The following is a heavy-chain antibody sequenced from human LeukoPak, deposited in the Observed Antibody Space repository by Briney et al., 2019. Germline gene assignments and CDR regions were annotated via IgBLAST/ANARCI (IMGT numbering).Heavy chain of an antibody. V-gene: IGHV4-34*01. CDR2: IYYSGST. Sequence: PSETLSLTCAVYGGSFSGYYWGWIRQPPGKGLEWIGSIYYSGSTYYNPSLKSRVTISVDTSKNQFSLKLSSVTAADTAVYYCARDKSFQDAFDIWGQGTMVTVSS. CDR1: GGSFSGYY. CDR3: ARDKSFQDAFDI. J-gene: IGHJ3*02.